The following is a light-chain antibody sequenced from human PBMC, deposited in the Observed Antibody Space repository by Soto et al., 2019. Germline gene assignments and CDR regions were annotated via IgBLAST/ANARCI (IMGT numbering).Light chain of an antibody. Sequence: EIVLTQSPATLSLSPGERATLSCRASQSVSTYLAWYQQKPGQAPRLLIYDASKRATGIPARFSGSGSGTDFTLTISSLEPEDFAVYYCQQRSNWSYTFGQGTKLEIK. CDR1: QSVSTY. CDR3: QQRSNWSYT. J-gene: IGKJ2*01. V-gene: IGKV3-11*01. CDR2: DAS.